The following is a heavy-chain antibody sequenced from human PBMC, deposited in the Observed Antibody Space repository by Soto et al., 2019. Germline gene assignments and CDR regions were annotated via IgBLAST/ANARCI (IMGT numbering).Heavy chain of an antibody. CDR2: IIPIFGTA. CDR3: ARDLPDFWSGYYHRFDP. J-gene: IGHJ5*02. Sequence: ASVKVSCKASGGTFSSYAISWVRQAPGQGLEWMGGIIPIFGTANYAQKFQGRVTITADESTSTAYMELSSLRSEDTAVYYCARDLPDFWSGYYHRFDPWGQGTLVTVSS. CDR1: GGTFSSYA. D-gene: IGHD3-3*01. V-gene: IGHV1-69*13.